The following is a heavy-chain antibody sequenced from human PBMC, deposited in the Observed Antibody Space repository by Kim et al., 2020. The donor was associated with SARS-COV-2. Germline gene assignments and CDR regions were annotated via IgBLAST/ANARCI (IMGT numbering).Heavy chain of an antibody. Sequence: GRFTISRDNSKNTLYLQMNSLRAEDTAVYYCAKGAGIAAAPDYYYYGMDVWGQGTTVTVSS. D-gene: IGHD6-13*01. J-gene: IGHJ6*02. CDR3: AKGAGIAAAPDYYYYGMDV. V-gene: IGHV3-30*02.